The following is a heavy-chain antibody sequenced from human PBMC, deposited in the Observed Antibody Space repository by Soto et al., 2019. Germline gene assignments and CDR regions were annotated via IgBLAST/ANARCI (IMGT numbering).Heavy chain of an antibody. CDR2: INYFGST. V-gene: IGHV4-59*01. J-gene: IGHJ4*02. D-gene: IGHD1-26*01. Sequence: SETLSLTCTVSGGSISGYYWSWIRQPPGKRLEWIGYINYFGSTNYNPSLKSRVTISVDTSREQFSLRLDSVTAADTAVYYCASSRGSPVPLDYWGQGTLVTVSS. CDR3: ASSRGSPVPLDY. CDR1: GGSISGYY.